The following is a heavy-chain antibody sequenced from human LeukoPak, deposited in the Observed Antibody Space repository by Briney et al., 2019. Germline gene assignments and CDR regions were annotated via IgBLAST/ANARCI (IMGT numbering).Heavy chain of an antibody. CDR2: ISNDGGII. CDR3: AKDGPYCGGITCYFRYFDL. V-gene: IGHV3-30*18. Sequence: PGGSLRLSCAASGFMFSDYGMHWVRQAPGKGLEWVAVISNDGGIIYYADSVKGRFTISRDNSKNTLHLQMNSLRPDDTAVYYCAKDGPYCGGITCYFRYFDLWGRGTLVTVSS. J-gene: IGHJ2*01. CDR1: GFMFSDYG. D-gene: IGHD2-21*01.